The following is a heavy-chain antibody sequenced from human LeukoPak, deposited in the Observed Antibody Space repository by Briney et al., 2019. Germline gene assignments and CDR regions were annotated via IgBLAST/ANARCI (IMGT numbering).Heavy chain of an antibody. CDR3: AIGAGYCSSTSCYFDY. CDR2: IRYDGSNK. D-gene: IGHD2-2*01. CDR1: GFTFSSYG. V-gene: IGHV3-30*02. Sequence: GGSLRLSCAASGFTFSSYGMHWVRQAPGKGLEWAAFIRYDGSNKYYADSVKGRFTISRDNSKNTLYLQMNSLRAEDTAVYYCAIGAGYCSSTSCYFDYWGQGTLVTVSS. J-gene: IGHJ4*02.